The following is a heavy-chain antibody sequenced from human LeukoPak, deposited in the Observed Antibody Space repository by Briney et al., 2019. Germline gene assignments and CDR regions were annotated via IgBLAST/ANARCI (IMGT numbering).Heavy chain of an antibody. CDR1: GYTFSDYD. D-gene: IGHD3-3*01. CDR3: ARGPPTYYDFWSGYYYYYGMDV. CDR2: MNPNSGNT. Sequence: ASVKVSCKASGYTFSDYDMNWVRQATGQGLEWMGWMNPNSGNTGYAQKFQGRVTMTRNTSISTAYMELSSLRSEDTAVYYCARGPPTYYDFWSGYYYYYGMDVWGQGTTVTVSS. V-gene: IGHV1-8*02. J-gene: IGHJ6*02.